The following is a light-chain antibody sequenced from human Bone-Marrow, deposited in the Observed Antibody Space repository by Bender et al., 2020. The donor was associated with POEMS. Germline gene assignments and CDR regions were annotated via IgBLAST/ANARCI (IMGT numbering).Light chain of an antibody. J-gene: IGLJ1*01. CDR2: YDS. CDR1: NIGSRS. Sequence: SYVLTQPPSVSVAPGQTARITCGGNNIGSRSVHWYQHKPGQAPVLVIYYDSDRPSGIPERFSGSNSGDTATLTISRVEAGDEADYYCQVWDDISSYVFATGTRVTVL. CDR3: QVWDDISSYV. V-gene: IGLV3-21*04.